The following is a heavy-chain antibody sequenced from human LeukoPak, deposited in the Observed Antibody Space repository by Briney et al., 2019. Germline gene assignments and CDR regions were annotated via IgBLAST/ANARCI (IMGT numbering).Heavy chain of an antibody. J-gene: IGHJ4*02. V-gene: IGHV1-2*02. D-gene: IGHD3-10*01. CDR3: ARPPGNYYGSGSYYYFDY. CDR2: INPNSGGT. Sequence: ASVKVSCKASGYTFTSYYMHWVRQAPGQGLEWMGWINPNSGGTNYAQKFQGRVTMTRDTSISTAYMELSRLRSDDTAVYYCARPPGNYYGSGSYYYFDYWGQGTLVTVSS. CDR1: GYTFTSYY.